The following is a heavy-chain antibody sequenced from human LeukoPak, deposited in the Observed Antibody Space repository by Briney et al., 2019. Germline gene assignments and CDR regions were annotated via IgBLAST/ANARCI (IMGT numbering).Heavy chain of an antibody. CDR1: GFTFDDYA. CDR2: ISWNSGSI. J-gene: IGHJ4*02. D-gene: IGHD4-17*01. Sequence: GGPLRLSCAASGFTFDDYAMHWVRQAPGKGLEWVSGISWNSGSIGYADSVKGRFTISRDNAKNSLYLQMNSLRAEDTALYYCAKAVTTVTTGPDYWGQGTLVTVSS. CDR3: AKAVTTVTTGPDY. V-gene: IGHV3-9*01.